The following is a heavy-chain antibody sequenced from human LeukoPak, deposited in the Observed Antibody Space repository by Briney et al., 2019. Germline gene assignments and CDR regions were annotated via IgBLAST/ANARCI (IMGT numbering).Heavy chain of an antibody. J-gene: IGHJ4*02. Sequence: PSETLSLTCTVSGGSISSYYWSWIRQPPGKRLEWIGYIFHSGSTNYNPSLKSRVTISVDTSKNQFSLRLTSVTAADTAVYYCVRTNPWDLTYYFDYWGQGTLVTVSS. D-gene: IGHD1-14*01. CDR1: GGSISSYY. V-gene: IGHV4-59*01. CDR3: VRTNPWDLTYYFDY. CDR2: IFHSGST.